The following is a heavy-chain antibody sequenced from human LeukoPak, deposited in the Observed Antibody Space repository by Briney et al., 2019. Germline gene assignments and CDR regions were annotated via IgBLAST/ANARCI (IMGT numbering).Heavy chain of an antibody. Sequence: SETLSLTCAVCGGSFSDHYWSWIRQPPGEGLEWIGEISHSGRTDYNPSLKSRVTMSVDTSKYLFSLNLTPMTAADTAVYYCARGPRTGDSGGYLNYWGQGTLVTVSS. J-gene: IGHJ4*02. V-gene: IGHV4-34*01. CDR3: ARGPRTGDSGGYLNY. D-gene: IGHD3-22*01. CDR1: GGSFSDHY. CDR2: ISHSGRT.